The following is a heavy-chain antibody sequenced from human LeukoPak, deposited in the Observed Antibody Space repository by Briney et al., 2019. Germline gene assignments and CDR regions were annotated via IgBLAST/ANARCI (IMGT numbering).Heavy chain of an antibody. J-gene: IGHJ4*02. CDR1: GFTFSSYA. Sequence: PGGSLRLSCAASGFTFSSYAMSWVRQAPGKGLEWVSAISGSGGSTYYADSVKGRFTISRDNSKNTLYLQMNSLRAEDTAAYYCAKQGDYDILTGYPHFDYWGQGTLVTVSS. V-gene: IGHV3-23*01. D-gene: IGHD3-9*01. CDR3: AKQGDYDILTGYPHFDY. CDR2: ISGSGGST.